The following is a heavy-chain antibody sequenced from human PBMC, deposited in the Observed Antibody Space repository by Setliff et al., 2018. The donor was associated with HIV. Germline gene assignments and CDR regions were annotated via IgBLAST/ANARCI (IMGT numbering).Heavy chain of an antibody. CDR3: TRQVPAAIGAFDI. CDR1: GYSFTSYW. Sequence: GESLKISCKGSGYSFTSYWIGWVRQMPGKGLEWMGIIYPGDSDTRYSPSFQGQVTISADKSISTAYLQWSSLKASDTAMYYCTRQVPAAIGAFDIWGQGTMVTVSS. J-gene: IGHJ3*02. V-gene: IGHV5-51*01. D-gene: IGHD2-2*02. CDR2: IYPGDSDT.